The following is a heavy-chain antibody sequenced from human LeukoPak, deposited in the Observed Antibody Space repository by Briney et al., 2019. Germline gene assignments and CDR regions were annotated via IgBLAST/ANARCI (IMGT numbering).Heavy chain of an antibody. D-gene: IGHD3-10*01. V-gene: IGHV1-69*05. CDR2: IIPIFGTA. Sequence: SVKVSCKASGGTFSSYAISWVRQAPGQGLEWMGGIIPIFGTANYAQKFQGRVTIITDESTSTAYMELSSLRSEDTAVYYCAREAIYYGSGSYFDYWGQGTLVTVSS. CDR1: GGTFSSYA. CDR3: AREAIYYGSGSYFDY. J-gene: IGHJ4*02.